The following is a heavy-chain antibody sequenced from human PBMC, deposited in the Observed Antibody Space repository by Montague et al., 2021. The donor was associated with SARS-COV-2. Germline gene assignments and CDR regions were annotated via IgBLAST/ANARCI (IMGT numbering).Heavy chain of an antibody. J-gene: IGHJ6*02. CDR1: GGSISSSSYY. Sequence: SETLSLTCTVSGGSISSSSYYWGWIRQPPGKGLEWIGSIYYSGSTYYNPSLKSRVTISVDTSKNQFSLKLSSVTAADTAVYHCARRVTGTTVHYYYYGMDVWGQGTTVTVSS. CDR3: ARRVTGTTVHYYYYGMDV. V-gene: IGHV4-39*01. D-gene: IGHD1-20*01. CDR2: IYYSGST.